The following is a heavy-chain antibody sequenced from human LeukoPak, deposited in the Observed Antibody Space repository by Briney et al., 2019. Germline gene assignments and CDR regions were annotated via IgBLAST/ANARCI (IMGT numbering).Heavy chain of an antibody. J-gene: IGHJ4*02. CDR2: TRGSDKNT. D-gene: IGHD6-19*01. CDR1: GFFVNDYV. V-gene: IGHV3-23*01. CDR3: TKDLMTGFSSGWYFAY. Sequence: GWSLIPSCEGSGFFVNDYVVRWVRQAAGGGLEWVAVTRGSDKNTHYAASVKGRFTISRDNSENRLFLQMNSLRPDGSALYYCTKDLMTGFSSGWYFAYWGQGTLVTVSS.